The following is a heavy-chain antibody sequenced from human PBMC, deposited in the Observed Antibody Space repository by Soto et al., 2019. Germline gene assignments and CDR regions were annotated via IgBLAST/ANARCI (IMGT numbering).Heavy chain of an antibody. CDR1: GFTFSSYA. J-gene: IGHJ4*02. D-gene: IGHD3-3*01. CDR3: AKVNRITIFGVGYFDY. Sequence: EVQLLESGGGLVQPGGSLRLSCAASGFTFSSYAMSWVRQAPGKGLEWVSAISGSGGSTYYADSVKGRFTISRDNSKNTLYLQMNSLRSDDTAVYYCAKVNRITIFGVGYFDYWGQGNLVTGSS. CDR2: ISGSGGST. V-gene: IGHV3-23*01.